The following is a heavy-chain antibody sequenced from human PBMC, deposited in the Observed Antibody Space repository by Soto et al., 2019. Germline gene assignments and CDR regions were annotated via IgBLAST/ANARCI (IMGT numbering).Heavy chain of an antibody. D-gene: IGHD5-18*01. CDR3: ARRDGYRDGGYIDS. CDR1: GGSISSGDYS. J-gene: IGHJ4*02. V-gene: IGHV4-39*02. CDR2: IYYSGST. Sequence: PSETLSLTCTVSGGSISSGDYSWDWIRQPPGKGLEWIGNIYYSGSTYYNPSLRSRVTISIDTSKNHLSLKLSSVTAADTSVYYCARRDGYRDGGYIDSWGQGTLVTVSS.